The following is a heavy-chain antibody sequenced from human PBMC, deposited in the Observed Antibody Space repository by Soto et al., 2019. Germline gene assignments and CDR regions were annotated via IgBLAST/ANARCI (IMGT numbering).Heavy chain of an antibody. CDR1: GYTFTSYA. V-gene: IGHV1-3*01. CDR2: INAGNGNT. CDR3: ARFFLSYYDSSGYPYYYSGMDV. J-gene: IGHJ6*02. Sequence: QVQLVQSGAEVKKPGASVKVSCKASGYTFTSYAMHWVRQAPGQRLEWMGWINAGNGNTKYSQKFQGRVTITRETSASTAYMELSSLRSEDTAVYYCARFFLSYYDSSGYPYYYSGMDVWGQGTTVTVSS. D-gene: IGHD3-22*01.